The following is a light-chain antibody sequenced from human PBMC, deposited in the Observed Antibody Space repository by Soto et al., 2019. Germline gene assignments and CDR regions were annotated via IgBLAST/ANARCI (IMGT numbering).Light chain of an antibody. J-gene: IGKJ5*01. V-gene: IGKV3-11*01. Sequence: EIVLTQSPATLSLSPGERATLSCRASQSVNNYLAWYQQKPGQAPRLLIYDASNSATGIPARFSGSGSGADFTLTISSLKPEDFAVYYCQQRSNWPPTFGQGTRLDIK. CDR3: QQRSNWPPT. CDR2: DAS. CDR1: QSVNNY.